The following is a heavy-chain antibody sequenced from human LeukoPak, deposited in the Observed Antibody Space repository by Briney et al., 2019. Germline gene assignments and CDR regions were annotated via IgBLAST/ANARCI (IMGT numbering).Heavy chain of an antibody. CDR3: ARRGYSYGYGYFDY. CDR1: GGSISSSSYY. D-gene: IGHD5-18*01. Sequence: PSGTLSLTCTVSGGSISSSSYYWGWIRQPPGKGLEWIGSIYYSGSTYYNPSLKSRVTISVDTSKNQFSLKLSSVTAADTAVYYCARRGYSYGYGYFDYWGQGTLVTVSS. J-gene: IGHJ4*02. CDR2: IYYSGST. V-gene: IGHV4-39*07.